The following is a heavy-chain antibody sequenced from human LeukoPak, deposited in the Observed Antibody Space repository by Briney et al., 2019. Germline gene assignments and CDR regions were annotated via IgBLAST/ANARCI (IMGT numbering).Heavy chain of an antibody. CDR3: AKPISGGLAVTADWFHP. Sequence: GGALRLSCTASGFAFSVYAMSWLRQPPGKGLEWVSTINANSGTTSYAASVRGRLNISRDNSKNTLYLQLTTLRADDTATYYCAKPISGGLAVTADWFHPWGQGTLVVVSS. CDR2: INANSGTT. V-gene: IGHV3-23*01. J-gene: IGHJ5*01. D-gene: IGHD6-19*01. CDR1: GFAFSVYA.